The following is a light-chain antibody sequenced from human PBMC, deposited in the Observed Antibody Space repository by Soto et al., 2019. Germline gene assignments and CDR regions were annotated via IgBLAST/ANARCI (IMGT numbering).Light chain of an antibody. CDR1: QSVSSSY. V-gene: IGKV3-20*01. CDR3: QQYGSSRWT. J-gene: IGKJ1*01. CDR2: GAS. Sequence: EIVLTQSPGTLSLSPEERATLSCRASQSVSSSYLAWYQQKPGQAPRHLIYGASSRATGIPDRFSGSGSGTDFTLTICRLEPEDFAVYYCQQYGSSRWTFGQGTKVDIK.